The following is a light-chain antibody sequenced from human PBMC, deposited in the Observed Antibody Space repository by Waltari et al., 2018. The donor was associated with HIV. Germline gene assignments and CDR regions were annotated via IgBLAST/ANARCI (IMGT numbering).Light chain of an antibody. CDR1: SSDVGGYNY. Sequence: QSALTQPPSASGSPGQSVTISCTGTSSDVGGYNYVSWYQQHPVKAPKPMIYEVSKRPSGVPDRFACSKSGNPAALTVSGLQAEDEADYYCSSYAGSNDFGVFGGGTKLTVL. CDR2: EVS. J-gene: IGLJ2*01. V-gene: IGLV2-8*01. CDR3: SSYAGSNDFGV.